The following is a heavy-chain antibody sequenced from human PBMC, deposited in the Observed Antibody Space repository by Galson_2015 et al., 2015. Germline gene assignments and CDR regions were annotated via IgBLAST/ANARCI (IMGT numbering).Heavy chain of an antibody. J-gene: IGHJ4*02. CDR1: GFTFSSYG. CDR3: ARGIGYCSGGICYPDY. V-gene: IGHV3-33*01. Sequence: SLRLSCAASGFTFSSYGMHWVRQAPGKGLEWVAVIWYDGSNKYYADSVKGRFTISRDNSKNTLYLQINSLRVEDTAVYYCARGIGYCSGGICYPDYWGQGTLVTVSS. D-gene: IGHD2-15*01. CDR2: IWYDGSNK.